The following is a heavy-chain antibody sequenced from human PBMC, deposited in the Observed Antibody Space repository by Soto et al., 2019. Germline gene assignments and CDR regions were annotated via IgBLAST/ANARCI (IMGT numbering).Heavy chain of an antibody. CDR2: INHVGGT. D-gene: IGHD3-16*01. CDR3: VRIRYQLPSSVLWLDP. V-gene: IGHV4-34*01. CDR1: GGFLSESY. Sequence: SETLSLTCAVYGGFLSESYWTWIRQPPGKGLEWIGEINHVGGTNYNPSLKSRVTMSVDTSQNQFSLRLISVTAADTAMYFCVRIRYQLPSSVLWLDPWGQGTPGTVSA. J-gene: IGHJ5*02.